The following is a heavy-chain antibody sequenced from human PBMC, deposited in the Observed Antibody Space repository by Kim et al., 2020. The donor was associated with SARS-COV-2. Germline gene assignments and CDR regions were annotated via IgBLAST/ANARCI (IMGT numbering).Heavy chain of an antibody. V-gene: IGHV1-69*04. D-gene: IGHD3-10*01. J-gene: IGHJ4*02. Sequence: SVKVSCKASGGTFSSYAISWVRQAPGQGLEWMGRIIPILGIANYAQKFQGRVTITADKSTSTAYMELSSLRSEDTAVYYCARAQGVDYYGSGSLYYWGQGTLVPVSS. CDR3: ARAQGVDYYGSGSLYY. CDR2: IIPILGIA. CDR1: GGTFSSYA.